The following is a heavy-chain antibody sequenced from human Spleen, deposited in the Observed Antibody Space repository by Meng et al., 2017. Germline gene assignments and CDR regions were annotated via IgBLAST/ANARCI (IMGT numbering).Heavy chain of an antibody. D-gene: IGHD6-19*01. CDR2: INAGNGNT. J-gene: IGHJ4*02. CDR1: GYTFTSYA. Sequence: QVQLVQSGAEVKKPGASLQISCKTSGYTFTSYAMHWVRQAPGQRPEWMGWINAGNGNTKYSQDFQGRVTITRDTSASTAYMELRSLRSDDSALYYCVKHSSDWSLDSWGQGTLVTVSS. V-gene: IGHV1-3*01. CDR3: VKHSSDWSLDS.